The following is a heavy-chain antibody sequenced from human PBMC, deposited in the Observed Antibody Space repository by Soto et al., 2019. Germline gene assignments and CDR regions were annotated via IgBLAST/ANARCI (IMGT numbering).Heavy chain of an antibody. CDR2: MFASGSS. CDR3: AREGFDHRPDY. Sequence: QVQLQESGPGLVKASETLSLTCAVSGDSISSPNWWCWYRQSPGKGLELIGEMFASGSSNYNPSLDGRVTISLDTSKNQFSLTLTSLTAADTAIYYCAREGFDHRPDYWGQGIPVSVSS. CDR1: GDSISSPNW. V-gene: IGHV4-4*02. J-gene: IGHJ4*02.